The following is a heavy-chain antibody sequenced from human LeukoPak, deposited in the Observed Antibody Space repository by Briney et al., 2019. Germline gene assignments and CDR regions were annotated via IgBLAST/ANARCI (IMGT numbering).Heavy chain of an antibody. CDR1: GLTFSDYY. V-gene: IGHV3-11*01. Sequence: PGGSLRLSCAASGLTFSDYYMSWIRQAPGKGLEWVSYISSSGSTIYYADSVKGRFTISRDNAKNSLYLQMNSLRAEDTAVYYCARDTAMVTNWFDPWGQGTLVTVSS. CDR3: ARDTAMVTNWFDP. J-gene: IGHJ5*02. D-gene: IGHD5-18*01. CDR2: ISSSGSTI.